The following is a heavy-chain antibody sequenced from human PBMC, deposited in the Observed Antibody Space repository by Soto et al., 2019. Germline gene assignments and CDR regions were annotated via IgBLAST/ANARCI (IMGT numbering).Heavy chain of an antibody. CDR3: SSSIFGVIVTRNY. V-gene: IGHV4-30-2*01. Sequence: SETLSLTCAVSGGSISSGGYSWSWIRQPPGKGLEWIGYIYHSGSTYYNPSLKSRVTISVDRSKNQFSLKLSSVTAADTAVYYCSSSIFGVIVTRNYWGPGTLVTVSS. D-gene: IGHD3-3*02. J-gene: IGHJ4*02. CDR2: IYHSGST. CDR1: GGSISSGGYS.